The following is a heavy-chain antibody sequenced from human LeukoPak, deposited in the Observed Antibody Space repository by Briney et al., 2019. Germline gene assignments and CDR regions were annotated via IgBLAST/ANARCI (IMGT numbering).Heavy chain of an antibody. CDR2: INPNSGGT. CDR3: AGGVAAAGTSWFDP. D-gene: IGHD6-13*01. V-gene: IGHV1-2*02. Sequence: GASVKVSCKASGYTFTGYYMHWVRQAPGQGLEWMGWINPNSGGTNYAQKFQGRVTMTRDTSISTAYMELSRLRSDDTAVYYCAGGVAAAGTSWFDPWGQGTLVTVSS. J-gene: IGHJ5*02. CDR1: GYTFTGYY.